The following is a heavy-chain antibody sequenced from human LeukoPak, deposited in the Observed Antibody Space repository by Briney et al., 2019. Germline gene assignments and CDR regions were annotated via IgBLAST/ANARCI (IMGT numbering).Heavy chain of an antibody. Sequence: GGSPRLSCAASGFTFSSYWMHWVRQAPGKGLVWVSRINSDGSSTSYADSVKGRFTISGDNAKNTLYLQMNSLRAKDTAVYYCASGDYYFDYWGQGTLVTVSS. CDR1: GFTFSSYW. J-gene: IGHJ4*02. CDR2: INSDGSST. CDR3: ASGDYYFDY. D-gene: IGHD3-3*01. V-gene: IGHV3-74*01.